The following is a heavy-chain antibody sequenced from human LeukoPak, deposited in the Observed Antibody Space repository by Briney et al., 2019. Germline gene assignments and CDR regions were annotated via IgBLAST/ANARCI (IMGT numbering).Heavy chain of an antibody. D-gene: IGHD2-2*01. CDR2: ISSSGSTI. CDR1: GFTFSDYY. J-gene: IGHJ4*02. Sequence: PGGCLRLSCAASGFTFSDYYMSWIRQAPGKGLEWVSYISSSGSTIYYADSVKGRFTISRDNAKNSLYLQMNSLRAEDTAVYYCARDKQLPQQYVDYWGQGTLVTVSS. V-gene: IGHV3-11*04. CDR3: ARDKQLPQQYVDY.